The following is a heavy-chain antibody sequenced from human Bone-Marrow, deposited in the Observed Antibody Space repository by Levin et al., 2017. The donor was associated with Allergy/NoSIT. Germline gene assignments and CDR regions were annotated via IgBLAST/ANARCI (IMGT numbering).Heavy chain of an antibody. CDR3: ARKDRRSLKSFDI. CDR2: IFYSGNT. CDR1: GGSIISIGYY. D-gene: IGHD1-26*01. J-gene: IGHJ3*02. V-gene: IGHV4-39*07. Sequence: SQTLSLTCAVPGGSIISIGYYWGWIRQPPGKGLEWIGNIFYSGNTYYNPSLKSRVSMSVDTSKNLFSLRLTSVTAAETPVYYCARKDRRSLKSFDIWGQGTMVSVSS.